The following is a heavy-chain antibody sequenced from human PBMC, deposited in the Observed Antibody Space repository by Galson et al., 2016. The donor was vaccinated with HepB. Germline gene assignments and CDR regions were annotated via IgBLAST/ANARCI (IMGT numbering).Heavy chain of an antibody. CDR1: GGTFSTHA. CDR2: IIPVFGTT. D-gene: IGHD6-19*01. V-gene: IGHV1-69*05. Sequence: SVKVSCKASGGTFSTHAINWVRQAPGPGLEWQGGIIPVFGTTTYAQKFQGRVTMTTDTSTNTAHLELRSLRSDDTAVYYCARDSIAVAGYDYWGQGTLVTVSS. J-gene: IGHJ4*02. CDR3: ARDSIAVAGYDY.